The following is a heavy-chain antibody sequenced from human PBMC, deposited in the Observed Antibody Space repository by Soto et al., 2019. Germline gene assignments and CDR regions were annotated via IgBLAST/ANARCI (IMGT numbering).Heavy chain of an antibody. Sequence: GESLKISCKGSGYIFTNQWIGWVRQMPGKGLECMGIIYPGGSDTRYSPSFQGQVTISADKSISTAYLQWSSLKASDSAIYYCARRVVRETHFDYWGQGTLVTVSS. CDR1: GYIFTNQW. J-gene: IGHJ4*02. CDR2: IYPGGSDT. CDR3: ARRVVRETHFDY. V-gene: IGHV5-51*01.